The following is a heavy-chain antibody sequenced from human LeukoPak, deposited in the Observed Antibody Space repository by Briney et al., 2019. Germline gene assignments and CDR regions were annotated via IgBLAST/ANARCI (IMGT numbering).Heavy chain of an antibody. CDR3: ARVFTRYNDQ. CDR1: GFSFSPYW. D-gene: IGHD3-9*01. Sequence: GGSLRLSCGASGFSFSPYWVHWVRQAPGKGLVWVSRINPEATTINYADSVKGRFTVSRDNAKNTLYLQMNSLRAEDTGVYYCARVFTRYNDQWGQGTLVTVSS. V-gene: IGHV3-74*01. J-gene: IGHJ4*02. CDR2: INPEATTI.